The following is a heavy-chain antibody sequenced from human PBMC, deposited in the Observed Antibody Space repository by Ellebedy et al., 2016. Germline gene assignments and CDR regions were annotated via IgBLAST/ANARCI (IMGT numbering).Heavy chain of an antibody. CDR3: ANSGYSYAWGH. CDR1: GLTVSSAY. CDR2: TYPGGDT. V-gene: IGHV3-53*01. J-gene: IGHJ4*02. D-gene: IGHD5-18*01. Sequence: GESLKISCAASGLTVSSAYISWFRQPPGRGPEWVSMTYPGGDTHYADSVRGRFTMSRDNSKNTLYLQMNSLTAEDTAVYFCANSGYSYAWGHWGQGTLVTVSS.